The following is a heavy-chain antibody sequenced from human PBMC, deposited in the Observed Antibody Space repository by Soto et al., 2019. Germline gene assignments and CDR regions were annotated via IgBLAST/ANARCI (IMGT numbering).Heavy chain of an antibody. CDR3: ANFISSPI. CDR1: GFTFDDYA. V-gene: IGHV3-9*01. CDR2: ISWNSGSI. J-gene: IGHJ3*02. Sequence: PGGSLRLSCAASGFTFDDYAMHWVRQAPGKGLEWVSGISWNSGSIGYADSVKGRFTISRDNAKNSLYLQMNSLRAEDTALYYCANFISSPIWGQGTMVTVSS.